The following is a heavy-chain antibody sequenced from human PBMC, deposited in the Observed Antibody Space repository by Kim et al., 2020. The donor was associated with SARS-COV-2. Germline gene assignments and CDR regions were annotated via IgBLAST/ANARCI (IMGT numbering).Heavy chain of an antibody. J-gene: IGHJ6*01. CDR3: ARGPIGASGTGYYYYYG. D-gene: IGHD6-13*01. CDR1: GFTLSSYA. V-gene: IGHV3-30*03. Sequence: GGSLRLSCAASGFTLSSYAMHWVRQAPGKGLEWVAVISNDGFNKYYADSVKGRFTISRDNSKNTLYLQMSSLRPEDAAVYFCARGPIGASGTGYYYYYG. CDR2: ISNDGFNK.